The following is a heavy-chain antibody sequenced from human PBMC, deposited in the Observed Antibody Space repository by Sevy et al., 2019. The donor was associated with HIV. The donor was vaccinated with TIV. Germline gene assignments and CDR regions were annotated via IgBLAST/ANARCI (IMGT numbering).Heavy chain of an antibody. CDR1: GFIFSSYS. CDR2: ISYDGINK. Sequence: GGCLRLSCAASGFIFSSYSMYWVRQAPGKGLEWVAVISYDGINKFYADSVKGRFTISRDNNAKNTVYLQMNSLRVDDTGIYYCASDAAEGPYSSSRYSNWLDPWGQGTTVRVSS. D-gene: IGHD6-13*01. J-gene: IGHJ5*02. CDR3: ASDAAEGPYSSSRYSNWLDP. V-gene: IGHV3-30*04.